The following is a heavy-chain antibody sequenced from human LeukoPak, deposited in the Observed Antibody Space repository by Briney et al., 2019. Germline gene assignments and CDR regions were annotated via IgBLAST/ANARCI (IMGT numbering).Heavy chain of an antibody. Sequence: PGGSLRLSCAASGFTFSSYGMHWVRQAPGKGLEWVAVIWYDGSNKYYADSVKGRFTISRDNSKNTLHVQMNSLRAEDTAVYYCAKDTISGSYSLYYFDYWGQGTLVTVSS. CDR2: IWYDGSNK. V-gene: IGHV3-33*06. J-gene: IGHJ4*02. D-gene: IGHD3-10*01. CDR3: AKDTISGSYSLYYFDY. CDR1: GFTFSSYG.